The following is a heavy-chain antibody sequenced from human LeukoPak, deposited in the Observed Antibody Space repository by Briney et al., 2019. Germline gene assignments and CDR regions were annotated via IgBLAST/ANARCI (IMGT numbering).Heavy chain of an antibody. J-gene: IGHJ4*02. D-gene: IGHD5-24*01. CDR2: IKGDESYT. CDR3: VWDGHVYNFDH. Sequence: GGSLRLSCAASGVTFRSHWMHWVRQAPGEGLVWVSRIKGDESYTNHADSVKSRFTISRDNAKNTLYLQMTRLRAEDTAIYYCVWDGHVYNFDHWGQGTLVTVSS. V-gene: IGHV3-74*01. CDR1: GVTFRSHW.